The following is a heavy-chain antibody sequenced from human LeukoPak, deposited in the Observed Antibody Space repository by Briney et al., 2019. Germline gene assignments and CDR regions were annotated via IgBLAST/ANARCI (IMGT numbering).Heavy chain of an antibody. CDR3: ARAAVAGPVDY. Sequence: PSETLSLTCTVSGGSISSYYWSWIRQPPGKGLEWIGYIYHSGSTKYNPSLKSRVTISVDTSKNQFSLKLTSVTAADTAVYYCARAAVAGPVDYWGRGTLVTVSS. V-gene: IGHV4-59*01. CDR2: IYHSGST. CDR1: GGSISSYY. D-gene: IGHD6-19*01. J-gene: IGHJ4*02.